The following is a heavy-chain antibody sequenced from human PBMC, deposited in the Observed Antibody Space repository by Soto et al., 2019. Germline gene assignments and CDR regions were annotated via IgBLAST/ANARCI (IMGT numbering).Heavy chain of an antibody. V-gene: IGHV1-18*01. J-gene: IGHJ6*02. CDR1: GYTFTNFG. Sequence: ASVKVSCKASGYTFTNFGVTWVRQAPGQGLEWMGWISAYNGNTNYAQKLQGRATMTTDTSTSTAYMELRSLRSDDTAVYYCARSRLLLWFGESYGMDVWGQGTTVTVSS. CDR2: ISAYNGNT. D-gene: IGHD3-10*01. CDR3: ARSRLLLWFGESYGMDV.